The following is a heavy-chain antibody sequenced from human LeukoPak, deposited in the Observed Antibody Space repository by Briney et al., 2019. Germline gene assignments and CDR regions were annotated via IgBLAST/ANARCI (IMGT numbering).Heavy chain of an antibody. CDR2: INPNSGGT. D-gene: IGHD5-12*01. Sequence: ASVKVSCKASGYTFTGYYIHWVRQAPGQGLEWMGRINPNSGGTNYAQKFQGRVTMTRDTSISTAYMELSRLGSDDTAVYYCARAPQWLRYTGFNNWFDPWGQGTLVTVSS. CDR3: ARAPQWLRYTGFNNWFDP. CDR1: GYTFTGYY. V-gene: IGHV1-2*06. J-gene: IGHJ5*02.